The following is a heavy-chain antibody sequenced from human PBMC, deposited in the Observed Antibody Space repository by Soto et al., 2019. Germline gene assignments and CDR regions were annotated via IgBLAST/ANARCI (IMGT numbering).Heavy chain of an antibody. CDR2: ISYDGSNK. Sequence: PGGSLRLSCAASGFTVSSYGMHWVRQAPGKGLEWVAVISYDGSNKYYADSVKGRFTSSRDNSKNPLYLQMNSLRAEDTAVYYCAKGSSGYSIDYWGQGTLVTVSS. J-gene: IGHJ4*02. CDR3: AKGSSGYSIDY. V-gene: IGHV3-30*18. CDR1: GFTVSSYG. D-gene: IGHD3-22*01.